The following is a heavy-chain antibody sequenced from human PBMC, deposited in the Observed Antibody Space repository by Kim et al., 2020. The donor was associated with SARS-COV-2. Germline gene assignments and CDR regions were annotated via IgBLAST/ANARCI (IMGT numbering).Heavy chain of an antibody. J-gene: IGHJ4*02. V-gene: IGHV4-31*03. CDR3: ARYDGDGYNFDY. CDR2: IYYSGST. CDR1: GGSISSGGYY. Sequence: SETLSLTCTVSGGSISSGGYYWSWIRQHPGKGLEWIGYIYYSGSTYYNPSLKSRVTISVDTSKNQFSLKLSSVTAADTAVYYCARYDGDGYNFDYWGQGTLVTVSS. D-gene: IGHD5-12*01.